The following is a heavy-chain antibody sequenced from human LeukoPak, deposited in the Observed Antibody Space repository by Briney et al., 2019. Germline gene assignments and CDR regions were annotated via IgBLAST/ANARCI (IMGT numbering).Heavy chain of an antibody. CDR3: ARVLSSGPLDY. Sequence: SETLSLTCTVSGGSISSSSYYWGWIRQPPGKGLEWIGYIYYSGSTYYNPSLKSRVTISVDTSKNQFSLKLSSVTAADTAVYYCARVLSSGPLDYWGQGTLVTVSS. V-gene: IGHV4-30-4*08. D-gene: IGHD6-19*01. CDR2: IYYSGST. CDR1: GGSISSSSYY. J-gene: IGHJ4*02.